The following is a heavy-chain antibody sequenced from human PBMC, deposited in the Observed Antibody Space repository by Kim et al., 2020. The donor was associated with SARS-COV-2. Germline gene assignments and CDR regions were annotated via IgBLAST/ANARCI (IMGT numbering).Heavy chain of an antibody. CDR2: VNNGGNA. Sequence: GGSLRLSCAASGFTFSSRAMSWFRQAPGKGPEWVASVNNGGNAYYADSVKGRFTVSRDITRDTLYLQMTSLRAEDTALYFCAKDHPSSGWPAFDSWGQGTLVTVSS. J-gene: IGHJ4*02. V-gene: IGHV3-23*01. CDR1: GFTFSSRA. CDR3: AKDHPSSGWPAFDS. D-gene: IGHD6-19*01.